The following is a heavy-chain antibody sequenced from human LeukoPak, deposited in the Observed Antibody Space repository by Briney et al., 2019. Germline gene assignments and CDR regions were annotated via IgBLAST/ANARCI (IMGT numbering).Heavy chain of an antibody. D-gene: IGHD1-7*01. CDR3: ARDRWNSGAFDY. CDR1: GFTFSSYE. J-gene: IGHJ4*02. Sequence: GGSLRLSCAASGFTFSSYEMNWVRQAPGKGLEWVSYISSSGSMKYYADSVKGRFTISRDNAKNSLYLQMNSLRAEDTAVYYCARDRWNSGAFDYWGQGTLVTASS. V-gene: IGHV3-48*03. CDR2: ISSSGSMK.